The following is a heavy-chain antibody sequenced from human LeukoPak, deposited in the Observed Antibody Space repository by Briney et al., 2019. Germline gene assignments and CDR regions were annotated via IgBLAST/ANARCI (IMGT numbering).Heavy chain of an antibody. V-gene: IGHV4-59*01. D-gene: IGHD2-21*02. CDR3: ARLRGGDYSSYNWFDP. CDR2: IYYSGST. J-gene: IGHJ5*02. CDR1: GASISSYY. Sequence: SETLSLTCTVSGASISSYYWSWIRQPPGKGLEWIGYIYYSGSTNYNPSLKNRVTISVDTSKNHFSLKLSSVTAADTAVYYCARLRGGDYSSYNWFDPWGQGTLVTVSS.